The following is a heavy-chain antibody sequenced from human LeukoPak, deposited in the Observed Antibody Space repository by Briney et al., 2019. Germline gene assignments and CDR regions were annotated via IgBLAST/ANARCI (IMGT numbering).Heavy chain of an antibody. Sequence: SETLSLTCTVSGGFISRFYWSWIRQPAGKGLEWVGRIYPSGSTNYSPSLKSRVTMSVDTSKNQFSLNLSSVTAADTAVYYCARVGGYKYDTTAYYYFDYWGQGTLVTVSS. CDR3: ARVGGYKYDTTAYYYFDY. CDR2: IYPSGST. D-gene: IGHD3-22*01. J-gene: IGHJ4*02. V-gene: IGHV4-4*07. CDR1: GGFISRFY.